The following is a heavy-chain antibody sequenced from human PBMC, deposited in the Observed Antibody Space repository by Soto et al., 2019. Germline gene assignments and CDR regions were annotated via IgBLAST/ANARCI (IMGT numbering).Heavy chain of an antibody. D-gene: IGHD2-2*01. CDR1: GCPISSCCYY. J-gene: IGHJ5*02. Sequence: SETLSLTCIFSGCPISSCCYYWSWIRQHPGKGLEWIGYIYYSGNTYYNPSLKSRVTISVDTSKNQFSLKLSSVTAADTAVYYCARVPAPWGQGTLVTVS. CDR3: ARVPAP. V-gene: IGHV4-31*03. CDR2: IYYSGNT.